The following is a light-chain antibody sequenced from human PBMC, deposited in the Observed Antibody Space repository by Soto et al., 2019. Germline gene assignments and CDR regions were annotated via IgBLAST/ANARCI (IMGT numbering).Light chain of an antibody. CDR3: CSYADNNTYV. CDR1: SSDIGGYND. V-gene: IGLV2-23*02. CDR2: EVN. J-gene: IGLJ1*01. Sequence: QSVLTEHACVSGFPGQSITISCTGTSSDIGGYNDVSWYQQHPGKVPKVVMFEVNKRPSWVSNRLSGSRSGKTASLTISGLQTEDEADYYCCSYADNNTYVFGSGTRSPS.